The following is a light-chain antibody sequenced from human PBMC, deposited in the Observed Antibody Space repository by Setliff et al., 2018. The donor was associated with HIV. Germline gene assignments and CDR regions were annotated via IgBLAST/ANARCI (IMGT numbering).Light chain of an antibody. CDR2: GNN. Sequence: VLTQPPAVSGAPGQRVVISCTGGSSNIGAAYDVHWYQVLPGRAPKLLVYGNNNRPSGVPDRFSGSKSGTSASLAITGLQAEDEADYFCQSYDRRLSGSGVFGTGTKSPS. V-gene: IGLV1-40*01. J-gene: IGLJ1*01. CDR3: QSYDRRLSGSGV. CDR1: SSNIGAAYD.